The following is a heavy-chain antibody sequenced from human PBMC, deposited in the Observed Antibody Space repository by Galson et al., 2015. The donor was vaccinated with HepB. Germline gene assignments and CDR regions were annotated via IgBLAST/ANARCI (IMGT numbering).Heavy chain of an antibody. CDR1: GGSISSYY. Sequence: ETLSLTCTVSGGSISSYYWSWIRQPPGKGLEWIGYIYYSGSTNYNPSLKSRVTISVDTSKNQFSLKLSSVTAADTAVYYCARGGYSSGWYALGWFGPWGQGTLVTVSS. J-gene: IGHJ5*02. CDR3: ARGGYSSGWYALGWFGP. CDR2: IYYSGST. D-gene: IGHD6-19*01. V-gene: IGHV4-59*12.